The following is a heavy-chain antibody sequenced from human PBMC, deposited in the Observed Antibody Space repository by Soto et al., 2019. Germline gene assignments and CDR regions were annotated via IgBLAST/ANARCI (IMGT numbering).Heavy chain of an antibody. CDR3: ARGPSGDKVDY. CDR1: DGSISGVSCC. V-gene: IGHV4-30-4*01. Sequence: TWTVADGSISGVSCCWIWIRQPPDKGLEWIGHIYNGGSTYNNPSLTSRVAISVDTSKNQFSLQLSSVSAADTAVYYCARGPSGDKVDYWGQGTLVTVSS. J-gene: IGHJ4*02. CDR2: IYNGGST. D-gene: IGHD7-27*01.